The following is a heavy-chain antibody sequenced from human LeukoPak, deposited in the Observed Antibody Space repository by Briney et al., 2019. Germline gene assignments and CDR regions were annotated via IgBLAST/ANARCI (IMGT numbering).Heavy chain of an antibody. V-gene: IGHV1-69*01. Sequence: GSSVKVSCKASGGTFSSYAISWVRQAPGQGLEWMGGIIPIFGTANYAQKFQGRVTITADESASTAYMELSSLRSEDTAVYYCARVRARRDGYNFDYWGQGTLVTVSS. D-gene: IGHD5-24*01. CDR1: GGTFSSYA. CDR2: IIPIFGTA. J-gene: IGHJ4*02. CDR3: ARVRARRDGYNFDY.